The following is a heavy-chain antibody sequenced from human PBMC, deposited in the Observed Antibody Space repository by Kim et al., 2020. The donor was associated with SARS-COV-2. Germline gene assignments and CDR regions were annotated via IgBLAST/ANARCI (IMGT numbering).Heavy chain of an antibody. CDR2: INHSGST. D-gene: IGHD5-18*01. CDR1: GGSFSGYY. V-gene: IGHV4-34*01. CDR3: ARGIEVRGYSYGYRLSRWFDP. Sequence: SETLSLTCAVYGGSFSGYYWSWIRQPPGKGLEWIGEINHSGSTNYNPSLKSRVTISVDTSKNQFSLKLSSVTAADTAVYYCARGIEVRGYSYGYRLSRWFDPWGQGTLVTVSS. J-gene: IGHJ5*02.